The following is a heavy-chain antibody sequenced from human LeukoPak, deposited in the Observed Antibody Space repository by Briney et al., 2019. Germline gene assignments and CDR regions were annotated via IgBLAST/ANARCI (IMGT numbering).Heavy chain of an antibody. CDR2: IYHSGST. V-gene: IGHV4-4*02. Sequence: SETLSLTCAVSGGSISSSNWWSWVRQPPGKGLESIGEIYHSGSTNYNPSLKSRVTISVDKSKNQFSLKLSSVTAADTAVYYCASPLGSYSGRRDYFDYWGQGTLVTVSS. CDR1: GGSISSSNW. CDR3: ASPLGSYSGRRDYFDY. D-gene: IGHD1-26*01. J-gene: IGHJ4*02.